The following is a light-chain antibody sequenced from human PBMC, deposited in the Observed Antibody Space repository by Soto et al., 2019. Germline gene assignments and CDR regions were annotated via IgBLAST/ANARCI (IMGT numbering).Light chain of an antibody. Sequence: DIQMTQSPPSLSASVGDRLTITCRASQGINTCLDWYRQKPGKAPELLIYAASSLQSGVPSRFSGSGSATDFTLTIGGLQPEDFATYYCQQGFSTPWTFGQGTKVEIK. J-gene: IGKJ1*01. CDR2: AAS. CDR3: QQGFSTPWT. V-gene: IGKV1-39*01. CDR1: QGINTC.